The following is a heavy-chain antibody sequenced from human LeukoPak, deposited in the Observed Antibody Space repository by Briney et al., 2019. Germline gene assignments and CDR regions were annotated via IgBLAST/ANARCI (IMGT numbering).Heavy chain of an antibody. V-gene: IGHV3-48*01. CDR2: FSGDSINI. Sequence: GGSLRLSCAASGFSFSDYSMNWVRQAPGKGLEWISYFSGDSINIWYADSVKGRFTISRDNSKNTLYLQMNSLRAEDTAVYYCARGPRYDSSGYYYLAYFDYWGQGTLVTVSS. CDR1: GFSFSDYS. J-gene: IGHJ4*02. CDR3: ARGPRYDSSGYYYLAYFDY. D-gene: IGHD3-22*01.